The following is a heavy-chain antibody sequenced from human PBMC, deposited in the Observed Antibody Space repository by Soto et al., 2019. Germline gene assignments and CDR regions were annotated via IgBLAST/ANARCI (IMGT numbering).Heavy chain of an antibody. CDR1: GGSISSYY. J-gene: IGHJ6*02. CDR2: IYTSGST. V-gene: IGHV4-4*07. Sequence: LSLTCTVSGGSISSYYWSWIRQPAGKGLEWIGRIYTSGSTNYNPSLKSRVTMSVDTSKNQFSLKLSSVTAADTAVYYCARAPYDILTGYSSYYYYYGMDVWGQGTTVTVSS. D-gene: IGHD3-9*01. CDR3: ARAPYDILTGYSSYYYYYGMDV.